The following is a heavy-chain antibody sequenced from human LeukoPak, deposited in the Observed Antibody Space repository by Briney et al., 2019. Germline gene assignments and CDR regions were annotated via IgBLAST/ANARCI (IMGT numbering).Heavy chain of an antibody. CDR1: GGSISSYY. V-gene: IGHV4-59*08. CDR3: ARWNYFDNSGYYSDWYFDL. Sequence: PSETLSLTCTVSGGSISSYYWSWIRQPPGKGLEWIGYVYYTGSTNYNPSLKSRVAISIDTSRNQFSLKLSSVTAADTAVYYCARWNYFDNSGYYSDWYFDLWGRGTLVTVSS. D-gene: IGHD3-22*01. CDR2: VYYTGST. J-gene: IGHJ2*01.